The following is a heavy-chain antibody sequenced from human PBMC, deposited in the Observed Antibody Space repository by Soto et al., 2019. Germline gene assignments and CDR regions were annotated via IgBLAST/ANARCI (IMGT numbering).Heavy chain of an antibody. Sequence: PGGSLRLSCGASGFTFSSYAMHWVRQAPGKGLEYVSAITNNGGNTYYANSVKGRFTISRDNSKNTLYLQMGSLRPDDMAVYYCARADGSGSYPYWGQGTLVTVSS. D-gene: IGHD3-10*01. J-gene: IGHJ4*02. V-gene: IGHV3-64*01. CDR2: ITNNGGNT. CDR3: ARADGSGSYPY. CDR1: GFTFSSYA.